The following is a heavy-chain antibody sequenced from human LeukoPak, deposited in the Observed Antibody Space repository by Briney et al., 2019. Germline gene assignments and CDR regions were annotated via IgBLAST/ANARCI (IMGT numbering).Heavy chain of an antibody. CDR1: GGSISSYY. CDR2: IYYSGST. D-gene: IGHD6-6*01. J-gene: IGHJ4*02. CDR3: ARDARIAALSDRPLDY. V-gene: IGHV4-39*07. Sequence: SETLSLTCTVSGGSISSYYWSWIRQPPGKGLEWIGSIYYSGSTYYNPSLKSRVTISVDTSKNQFSLKLSSVTAADTAVYYCARDARIAALSDRPLDYWGQGTLVTVSS.